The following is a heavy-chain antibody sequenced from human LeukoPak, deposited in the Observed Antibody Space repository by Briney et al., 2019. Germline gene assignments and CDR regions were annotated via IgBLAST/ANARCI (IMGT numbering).Heavy chain of an antibody. D-gene: IGHD3-10*02. Sequence: PGGSLRLSCAASGFTFSSYWMHWVRQAPGKGLVRVSRINSDESSTSYADSVKGRFTISRDNAKNSLYLQMNSLRAEDTAVYYCAELGITMIGGVWGKGTTVTISS. V-gene: IGHV3-74*01. CDR3: AELGITMIGGV. CDR1: GFTFSSYW. CDR2: INSDESST. J-gene: IGHJ6*04.